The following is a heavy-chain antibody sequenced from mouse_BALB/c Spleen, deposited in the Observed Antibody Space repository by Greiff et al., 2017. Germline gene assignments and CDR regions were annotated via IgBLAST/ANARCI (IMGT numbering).Heavy chain of an antibody. V-gene: IGHV14-3*02. CDR1: GFNIKDTY. J-gene: IGHJ4*01. D-gene: IGHD2-14*01. Sequence: GQLQQSGAELVKPGASVKLSCTASGFNIKDTYMHWVKQRPEQGLEWIGRIDPANGNTKYDPKFQGKATITADTSSNTAYLQLSSLTSEDTAVYYCARSGGYRYDGAMDYWGQGTSVTVSS. CDR3: ARSGGYRYDGAMDY. CDR2: IDPANGNT.